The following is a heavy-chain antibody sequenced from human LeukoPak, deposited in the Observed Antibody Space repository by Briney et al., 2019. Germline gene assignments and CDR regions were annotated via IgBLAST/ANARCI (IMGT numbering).Heavy chain of an antibody. CDR3: AREGGEGIDY. J-gene: IGHJ4*02. CDR1: GFTFSSYA. V-gene: IGHV3-30*04. Sequence: GGSLRLSCAASGFTFSSYAMHWVRQAPDKGLEWVAVLSYDGNNEFYADSVKGRFTLSRDNSKNTLYVQMKSLRTEDTAVYYCAREGGEGIDYWGQGTLVTVSS. CDR2: LSYDGNNE. D-gene: IGHD2-21*01.